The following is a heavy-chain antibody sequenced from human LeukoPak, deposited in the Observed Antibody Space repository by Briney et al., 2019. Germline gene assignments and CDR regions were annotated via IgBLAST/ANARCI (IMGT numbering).Heavy chain of an antibody. V-gene: IGHV3-66*02. Sequence: GGSLRLSCAVSGFTVSSNYMSWVRQAPGKGLEWVSVIYSGGSTYYADSVKGRFTISRDSSENTLYLQMNSLRAEDTAAYYCAGAEQLLLDYWGQGTLVTVSS. J-gene: IGHJ4*02. D-gene: IGHD6-6*01. CDR1: GFTVSSNY. CDR3: AGAEQLLLDY. CDR2: IYSGGST.